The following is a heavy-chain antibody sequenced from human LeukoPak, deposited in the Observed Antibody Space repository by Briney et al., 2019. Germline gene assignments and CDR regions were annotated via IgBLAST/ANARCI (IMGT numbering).Heavy chain of an antibody. Sequence: SETLSLTCAVYGGSFSGYYWSWIRQPPGKGLEWIGYIYYSGSTNYNPSLKSRVTISVDTSKNQFSLKLSSVTAADTAAYYCARVASGWSRAYYYYMDVWGKGTTVTVSS. CDR3: ARVASGWSRAYYYYMDV. J-gene: IGHJ6*03. CDR1: GGSFSGYY. CDR2: IYYSGST. D-gene: IGHD6-19*01. V-gene: IGHV4-59*01.